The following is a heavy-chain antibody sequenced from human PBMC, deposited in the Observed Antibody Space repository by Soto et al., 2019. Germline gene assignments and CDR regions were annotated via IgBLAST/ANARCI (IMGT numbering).Heavy chain of an antibody. CDR3: ASTLIAEMYYYYGMDV. D-gene: IGHD3-22*01. CDR2: INPNSGGT. V-gene: IGHV1-2*02. J-gene: IGHJ6*02. CDR1: GYTFTGYY. Sequence: GASVKVSCKASGYTFTGYYMHWVRQAPGQGLEWMGWINPNSGGTNYAQKFQGRVTMTRDTSINTAYMDLSRLRSEDTAVYYCASTLIAEMYYYYGMDVWGQGTTVTVSS.